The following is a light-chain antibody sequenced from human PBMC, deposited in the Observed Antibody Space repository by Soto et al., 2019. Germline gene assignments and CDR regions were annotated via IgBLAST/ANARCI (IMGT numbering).Light chain of an antibody. CDR2: AAS. CDR3: QQANSVPVT. V-gene: IGKV1-12*01. J-gene: IGKJ3*01. CDR1: QGISNW. Sequence: DIQMTQSPSSVSASVGDRVTITCRACQGISNWLAWYQQKPGKAPSLLIHAASSLQSGVPSRFSGSGYGTDFTLTISSLQPEDFATYFCQQANSVPVTFGPGTKVDIK.